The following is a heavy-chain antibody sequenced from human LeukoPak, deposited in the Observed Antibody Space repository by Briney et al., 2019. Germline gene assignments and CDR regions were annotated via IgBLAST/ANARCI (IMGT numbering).Heavy chain of an antibody. D-gene: IGHD6-19*01. CDR3: ASFGAVAGTQRRQPSYAFDI. J-gene: IGHJ3*02. Sequence: VASVQVSCKASGYTFTSYGISWVRQAPGQGLEWMGGISDSNGNTNYAQKHQGRVTMTTDTCTRTAYMELRSLRSDDTAVYYCASFGAVAGTQRRQPSYAFDIWGQGTMVSVSS. CDR1: GYTFTSYG. CDR2: ISDSNGNT. V-gene: IGHV1-18*01.